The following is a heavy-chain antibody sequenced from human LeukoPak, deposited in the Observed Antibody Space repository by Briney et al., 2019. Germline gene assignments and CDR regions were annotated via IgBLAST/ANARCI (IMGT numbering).Heavy chain of an antibody. J-gene: IGHJ5*02. D-gene: IGHD3-16*01. CDR1: GGSISNYY. CDR2: IYHSGST. Sequence: SETLSLTCTVSGGSISNYYWYWIRQTPGKGLECIGYIYHSGSTNYNPSIKSRVTISVDKSKNQFSLKLRSVTAADTAVYYCAREVGLGMYNWFDPWGQGTLVTVSS. CDR3: AREVGLGMYNWFDP. V-gene: IGHV4-59*01.